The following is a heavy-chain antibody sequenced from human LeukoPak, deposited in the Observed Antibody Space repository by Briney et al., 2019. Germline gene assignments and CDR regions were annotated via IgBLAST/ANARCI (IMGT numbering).Heavy chain of an antibody. CDR2: ISSSSSYI. V-gene: IGHV3-21*01. D-gene: IGHD5-24*01. Sequence: PGGSLRLSCAASGFTFSSYSMNWVRQAPGKGLEWVSSISSSSSYIYYADSVKGRFTISRDNAKNSLYLQMNSLRAEDTAVYYCARDRGDGYNIDFYFDHWGQGTLVTVSS. J-gene: IGHJ4*02. CDR1: GFTFSSYS. CDR3: ARDRGDGYNIDFYFDH.